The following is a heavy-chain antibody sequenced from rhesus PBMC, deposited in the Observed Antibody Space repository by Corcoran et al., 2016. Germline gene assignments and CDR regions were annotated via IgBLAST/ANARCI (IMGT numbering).Heavy chain of an antibody. V-gene: IGHV4-173*01. D-gene: IGHD3-16*01. CDR1: GGSISSNY. CDR3: ARNPPGDYSGSYSFDY. Sequence: QLQLQESGPGLVKPSETLSLTCAVSGGSISSNYWSWIRQPPGKGLEWIGRISGSGGSTNYNPSLKSRVAISPDTSKNQFSLKVSSVTAADTAVYYCARNPPGDYSGSYSFDYWGQGVLVTVSS. CDR2: ISGSGGST. J-gene: IGHJ4*01.